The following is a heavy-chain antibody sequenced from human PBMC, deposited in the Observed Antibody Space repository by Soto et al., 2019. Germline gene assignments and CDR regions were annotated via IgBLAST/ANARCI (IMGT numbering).Heavy chain of an antibody. V-gene: IGHV1-8*01. D-gene: IGHD4-17*01. CDR2: MNPNSGNT. J-gene: IGHJ4*02. Sequence: ASEKLSCKASGYTFTSYDINWVRQATGQGIEWMGWMNPNSGNTGYAQKFQCRVTMTRNTSISTAYMELSSLGSEDSAVYYCAMTLYGETIDYWGQGTLVTVSS. CDR1: GYTFTSYD. CDR3: AMTLYGETIDY.